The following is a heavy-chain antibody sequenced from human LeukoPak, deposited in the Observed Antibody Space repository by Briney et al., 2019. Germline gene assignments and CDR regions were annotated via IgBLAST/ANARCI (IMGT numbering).Heavy chain of an antibody. CDR2: IYHSGST. D-gene: IGHD6-19*01. CDR3: ARHVGKIAVHVPYNWFDP. Sequence: SETLALTCAVSGYSISSGYYWGWIRQRPGEGLDWIGRIYHSGSTYYNAALKRRVTISVDTSKDRFSPEVRSVTAADTAVYYCARHVGKIAVHVPYNWFDPWGRGTLVTVSS. V-gene: IGHV4-38-2*01. J-gene: IGHJ5*02. CDR1: GYSISSGYY.